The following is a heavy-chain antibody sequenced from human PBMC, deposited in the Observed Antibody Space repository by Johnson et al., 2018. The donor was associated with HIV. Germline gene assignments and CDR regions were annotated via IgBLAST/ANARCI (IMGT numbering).Heavy chain of an antibody. D-gene: IGHD2-8*02. CDR3: AKALLGYCTGGVCYTRIAAAGDAFDI. J-gene: IGHJ3*02. Sequence: VQLVESGGGLVQSGGSLRLSCAASGFTFSSSAMSWVRQAPGKGLVWVSAISGSGGSTYYADSVKGRFTIPRDNSKNTLSLQMNSLRAEDTAVYYCAKALLGYCTGGVCYTRIAAAGDAFDIWGQGTMVTVSS. CDR2: ISGSGGST. CDR1: GFTFSSSA. V-gene: IGHV3-23*04.